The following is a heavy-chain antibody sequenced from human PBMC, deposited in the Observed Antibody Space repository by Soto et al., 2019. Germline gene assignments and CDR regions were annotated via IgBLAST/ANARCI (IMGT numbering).Heavy chain of an antibody. CDR3: ARVPRLGAVAVDLFDY. V-gene: IGHV3-74*01. CDR1: GFTFSSYW. CDR2: INSDGSTT. D-gene: IGHD6-19*01. Sequence: EVQLVESGGGLVQPGGSLRLSCAASGFTFSSYWMHWVRQAPGKGLVWVSRINSDGSTTSYADSVKGRFTTSRDNAKNTLYLQMNSLRAEDTAVYYCARVPRLGAVAVDLFDYWGQGTLVTVSS. J-gene: IGHJ4*02.